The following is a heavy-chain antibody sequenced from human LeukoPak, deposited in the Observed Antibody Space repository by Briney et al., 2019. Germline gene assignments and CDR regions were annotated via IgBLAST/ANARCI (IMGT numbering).Heavy chain of an antibody. D-gene: IGHD2-15*01. CDR3: ASLRPGGYYYYYMDV. V-gene: IGHV4-61*02. CDR1: GGSISSGSYY. Sequence: PSETLSLTCTVSGGSISSGSYYWSWIRQPAGKGLEWIGRIYTSGSTNHNPSLKSRVTISVDTSKNQFSLKLSSVTAADTAVYYCASLRPGGYYYYYMDVWGKGTTVTVSS. J-gene: IGHJ6*03. CDR2: IYTSGST.